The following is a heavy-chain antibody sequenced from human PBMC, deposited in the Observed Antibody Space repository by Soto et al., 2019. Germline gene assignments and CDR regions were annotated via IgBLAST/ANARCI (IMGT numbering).Heavy chain of an antibody. V-gene: IGHV4-39*01. J-gene: IGHJ6*02. D-gene: IGHD3-9*01. Sequence: QLQLQESGPGLVKPSETLSLTCTVSGGSISSSSYYWGWIRQPPGKGLEWIGSIYYSGSTYYNPSLKSRVTISVDTSKNQFSLKLSSVTAADTAVYYCARHHHIYDILTGYYDYGMDVWGQGTTVTVSS. CDR1: GGSISSSSYY. CDR2: IYYSGST. CDR3: ARHHHIYDILTGYYDYGMDV.